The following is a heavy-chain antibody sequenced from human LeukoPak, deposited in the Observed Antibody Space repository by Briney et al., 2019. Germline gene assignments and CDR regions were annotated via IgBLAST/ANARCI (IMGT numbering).Heavy chain of an antibody. CDR3: ASQVNSLGRQLAP. V-gene: IGHV4-61*01. Sequence: SEALSLTCTVSGGSVSSGSYYWSWIRQPPGKGLEWIGYIYYSGSTNYNPSLKSRVTISVDTSKNQFSLKLSSVTAADTAVYYCASQVNSLGRQLAPWGQGTLVTVSS. CDR1: GGSVSSGSYY. CDR2: IYYSGST. J-gene: IGHJ5*02. D-gene: IGHD1-26*01.